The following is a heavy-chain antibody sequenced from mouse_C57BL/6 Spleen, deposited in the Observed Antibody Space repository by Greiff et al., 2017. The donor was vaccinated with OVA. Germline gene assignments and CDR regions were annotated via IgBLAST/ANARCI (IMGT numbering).Heavy chain of an antibody. CDR1: GFNIKNTY. V-gene: IGHV14-3*01. D-gene: IGHD2-1*01. CDR2: IDPANGNT. J-gene: IGHJ4*01. CDR3: AGGNYVNYYAMDY. Sequence: VQLQQSVAELVRPGASVKLSCTASGFNIKNTYMHWVKQRPEQGLEWIGRIDPANGNTKYAPKFQGKATITADTSSSTAYLQLSSLTSEDTAIYYCAGGNYVNYYAMDYWGQGTSVTVSS.